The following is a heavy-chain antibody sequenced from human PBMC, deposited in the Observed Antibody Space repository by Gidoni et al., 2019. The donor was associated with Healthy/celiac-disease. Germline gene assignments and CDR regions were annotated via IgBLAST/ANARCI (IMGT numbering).Heavy chain of an antibody. V-gene: IGHV3-30*18. CDR1: GFPFSSSG. D-gene: IGHD2-21*02. Sequence: QVQLVESGGVVVQPGGSLRLSCAASGFPFSSSGMHWVRQAPGKGLEWVAVISYDGTNKYYADSVKGRFTISRDNPKNTLYLQMNSLRAEDTAVYYCAKESLAYCGGDCADAFDIWGQGTMVTVSS. J-gene: IGHJ3*02. CDR2: ISYDGTNK. CDR3: AKESLAYCGGDCADAFDI.